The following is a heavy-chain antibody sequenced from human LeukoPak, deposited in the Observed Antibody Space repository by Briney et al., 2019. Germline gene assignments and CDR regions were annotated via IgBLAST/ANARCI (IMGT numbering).Heavy chain of an antibody. V-gene: IGHV3-7*01. CDR1: GFTFSSYW. J-gene: IGHJ4*02. CDR2: IKQDGSEK. D-gene: IGHD3-3*01. Sequence: GGSLRLSCAASGFTFSSYWMSWVRQAPGKGLEWVANIKQDGSEKYYVDSVKGRFTISRDNAKNSPYLQMNSLRAEDTAVYYCARDENYDFWSGYYPDYWGQGTLVTVSS. CDR3: ARDENYDFWSGYYPDY.